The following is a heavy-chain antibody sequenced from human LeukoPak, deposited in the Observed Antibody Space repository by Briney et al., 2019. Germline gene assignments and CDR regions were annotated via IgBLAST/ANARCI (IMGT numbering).Heavy chain of an antibody. CDR1: GFTFDDYG. D-gene: IGHD2-2*01. CDR2: INWYGGST. CDR3: ASSLGSQVGAFDI. Sequence: GGSLRLSCAASGFTFDDYGMSWVRQAPGKGLEWVSSINWYGGSTGYADSVKGRFTISRDNAKNSLYLQMNSLRAEDTALYYCASSLGSQVGAFDIWGQGTMVTVSS. J-gene: IGHJ3*02. V-gene: IGHV3-20*04.